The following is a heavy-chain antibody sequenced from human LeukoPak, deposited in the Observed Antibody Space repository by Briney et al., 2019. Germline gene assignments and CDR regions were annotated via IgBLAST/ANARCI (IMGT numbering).Heavy chain of an antibody. V-gene: IGHV1-2*02. CDR2: INPNSGGT. J-gene: IGHJ4*02. Sequence: ASVKVSCKASGYTFTGYYMHWVRQAPGQGLEWMGWINPNSGGTNYAQKFQGRVTMTMDTSISTAYMELSRLRSDDTAVYYCARGRYNWNDAANFDYWGQGTLVTVSS. CDR3: ARGRYNWNDAANFDY. D-gene: IGHD1-1*01. CDR1: GYTFTGYY.